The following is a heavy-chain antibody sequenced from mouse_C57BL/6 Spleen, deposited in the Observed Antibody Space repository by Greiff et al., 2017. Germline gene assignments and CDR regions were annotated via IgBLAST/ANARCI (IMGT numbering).Heavy chain of an antibody. CDR2: IYPGGGYT. J-gene: IGHJ2*01. V-gene: IGHV1-63*01. Sequence: QVQLKESGAELVRPGTSVKMSCKASGYTFTNYWIGWAKQRPGHGLEWIGDIYPGGGYTNYNEKFKGKATLTADKSSSTAYMQFSSLTSEDSAIYYCARYGYGSSPDYWGQGTTLTVSS. CDR1: GYTFTNYW. D-gene: IGHD1-1*01. CDR3: ARYGYGSSPDY.